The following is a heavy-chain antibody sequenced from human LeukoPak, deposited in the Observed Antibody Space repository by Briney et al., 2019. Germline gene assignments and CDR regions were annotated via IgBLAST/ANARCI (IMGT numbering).Heavy chain of an antibody. Sequence: SVKVSCKASGGTFSSYAISWVRQAPGQGPEWMGGIIPIFGTANYAQKFQGRVTITADESTSTAYMELSSLRSEDTAVYYCARERVVGATQYYGMDVWGQGTTVTVSS. V-gene: IGHV1-69*13. D-gene: IGHD1-26*01. CDR1: GGTFSSYA. CDR2: IIPIFGTA. CDR3: ARERVVGATQYYGMDV. J-gene: IGHJ6*02.